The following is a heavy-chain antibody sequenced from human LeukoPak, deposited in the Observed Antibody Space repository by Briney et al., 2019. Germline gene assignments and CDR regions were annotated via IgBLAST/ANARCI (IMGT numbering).Heavy chain of an antibody. CDR1: GGSISSGGYS. CDR2: IYYSATT. J-gene: IGHJ6*03. Sequence: SETLSLTCAVSGGSISSGGYSWSWIRQPPGKGLEWIGYIYYSATTYYNPSLKSRVTISVDTSKNQFSLKLSSVTAADTAVYYCARQVGGYYYYYMDVWGKGTTATISS. V-gene: IGHV4-30-4*07. D-gene: IGHD3-16*01. CDR3: ARQVGGYYYYYMDV.